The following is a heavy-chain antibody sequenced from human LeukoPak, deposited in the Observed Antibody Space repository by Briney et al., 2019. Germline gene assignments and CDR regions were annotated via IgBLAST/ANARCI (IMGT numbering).Heavy chain of an antibody. J-gene: IGHJ4*02. D-gene: IGHD4-17*01. CDR2: INPSGGST. Sequence: ASVKVSCKASGYTFTSYYMHWVRQAPGQGLEWMGIINPSGGSTSYAQKFQGRVTITRNTSISTAYMELSSLRSEDTAVYYCARGSSTYGDYFDYWGQGTLVTVSS. CDR3: ARGSSTYGDYFDY. CDR1: GYTFTSYY. V-gene: IGHV1-46*01.